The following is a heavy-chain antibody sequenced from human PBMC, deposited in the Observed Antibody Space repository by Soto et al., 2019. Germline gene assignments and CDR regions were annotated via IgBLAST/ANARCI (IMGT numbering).Heavy chain of an antibody. D-gene: IGHD2-2*01. V-gene: IGHV6-1*01. CDR1: GDSVSSNSAA. CDR3: ARDPYIVVVPAAMFRLDYYYYYGMEV. CDR2: TYYRSKWYN. J-gene: IGHJ6*02. Sequence: PSQTLSLTCAISGDSVSSNSAAWNWIRQSPSRGLEWLGRTYYRSKWYNDYAVSVKSRITINPDTSKNQFSLQLNSVTPEDTAVYYCARDPYIVVVPAAMFRLDYYYYYGMEVWGQGTTVTVSS.